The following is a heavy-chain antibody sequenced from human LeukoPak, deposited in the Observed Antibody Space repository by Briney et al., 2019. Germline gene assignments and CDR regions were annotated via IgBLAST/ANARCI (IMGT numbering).Heavy chain of an antibody. CDR1: GGSISNYY. CDR2: VSYSGST. D-gene: IGHD3-3*01. CDR3: ARVTTIFGVVHYGMDV. J-gene: IGHJ6*02. Sequence: SETLSLTCTVSGGSISNYYWNWIRQPPGKGLEWIGYVSYSGSTNYNPSLKSRVTISLYTSKNQFSLILNSVTAADTAVYYCARVTTIFGVVHYGMDVWGQGTTVTVSS. V-gene: IGHV4-59*01.